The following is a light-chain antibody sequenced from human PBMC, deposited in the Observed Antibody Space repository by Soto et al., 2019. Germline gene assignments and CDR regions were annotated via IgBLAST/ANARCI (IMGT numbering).Light chain of an antibody. CDR2: DAS. CDR3: QQYNSYSGAMYT. CDR1: QSISSW. Sequence: DIQMTQSPSTLSASVGDRVTITCRASQSISSWLAWYQQKPGKAPKLLIYDASSLESGVPSRFSGSGSGTEFTLTISSLQPDDFATYYCQQYNSYSGAMYTFGQGTKLEIK. V-gene: IGKV1-5*01. J-gene: IGKJ2*01.